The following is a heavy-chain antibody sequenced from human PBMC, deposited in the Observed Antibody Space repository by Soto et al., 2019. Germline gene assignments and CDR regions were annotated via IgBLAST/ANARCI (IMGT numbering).Heavy chain of an antibody. CDR2: ISYDGSNK. CDR1: GFTFSSYA. D-gene: IGHD1-1*01. V-gene: IGHV3-30-3*01. J-gene: IGHJ6*02. CDR3: ARDLEASPRMPYYYYGMDV. Sequence: QVQLVESGGGVVQPGRSLRLSCAASGFTFSSYAMHWVRQAPGKGLEWVAVISYDGSNKYYADSVKGRFTISRDNSKNTLYLQMNSLRAEDTAVYYCARDLEASPRMPYYYYGMDVWGQGTTVTVSS.